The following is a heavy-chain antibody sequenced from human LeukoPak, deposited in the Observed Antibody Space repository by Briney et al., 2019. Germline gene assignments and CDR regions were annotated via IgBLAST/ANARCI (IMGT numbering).Heavy chain of an antibody. CDR2: ISGSGGST. Sequence: GSLRLSCAASGFTFSSYAMSWVRQAPGKGLEWVSAISGSGGSTYYADSVKGRFTISRDNSKNTLYLQMNSLRAEDTAVYYCAKGGYYDHAFDIWGQGTMVTVSS. D-gene: IGHD3-22*01. J-gene: IGHJ3*02. CDR1: GFTFSSYA. V-gene: IGHV3-23*01. CDR3: AKGGYYDHAFDI.